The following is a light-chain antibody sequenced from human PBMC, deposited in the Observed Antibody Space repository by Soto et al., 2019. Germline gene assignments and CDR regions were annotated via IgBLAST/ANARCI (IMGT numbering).Light chain of an antibody. CDR3: SSYASSSTLV. V-gene: IGLV2-14*01. CDR1: SSDIGSYHY. J-gene: IGLJ2*01. CDR2: EVS. Sequence: QSALTQPASVSGSPGQSIAISCTGTSSDIGSYHYVSWYQHHPGKAPKLIIYEVSNRPSGVSDRFSGSKSDNTASLTISGLQAEDEADYYCSSYASSSTLVFGGGTKVTVL.